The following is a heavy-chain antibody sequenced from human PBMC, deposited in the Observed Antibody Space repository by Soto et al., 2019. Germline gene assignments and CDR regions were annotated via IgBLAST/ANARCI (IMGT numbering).Heavy chain of an antibody. Sequence: GGSLRLSGAASGFTLGTTDMSWVRQAPGEGLEWVSTIDGSGGITYYADSVKGRFTISRDNSRNTVYLQMNSLRGDDTALYYCVKNSGWFNTWGQGALVTVSS. J-gene: IGHJ5*02. CDR1: GFTLGTTD. CDR3: VKNSGWFNT. D-gene: IGHD3-10*01. V-gene: IGHV3-23*01. CDR2: IDGSGGIT.